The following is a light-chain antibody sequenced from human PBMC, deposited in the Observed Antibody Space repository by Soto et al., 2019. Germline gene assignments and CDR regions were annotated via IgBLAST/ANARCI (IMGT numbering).Light chain of an antibody. CDR2: EGN. CDR3: SSFAGSSTVI. J-gene: IGLJ1*01. V-gene: IGLV2-23*01. Sequence: QSVLTQPASVSGSLGQSITISCTGTRRDIGSYNLVSWYQQHPGKVPKVVIYEGNRRPSGISYRFSGSTSGNTASLTISGLQAEDEGDYYCSSFAGSSTVIFGTGTKVTVL. CDR1: RRDIGSYNL.